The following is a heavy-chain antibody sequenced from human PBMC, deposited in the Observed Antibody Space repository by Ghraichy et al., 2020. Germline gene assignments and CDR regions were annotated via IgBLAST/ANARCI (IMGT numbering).Heavy chain of an antibody. CDR1: GGSITSNNYY. D-gene: IGHD2/OR15-2a*01. CDR2: IHYSGST. V-gene: IGHV4-39*01. Sequence: SETLSLTCIVSGGSITSNNYYWGWIRQPPGKGLESIGSIHYSGSTYQNPSLASRVTMSVDTSKNQFSLKLTSVTAADTAVYYCARHFLAGHMPDHFDSWGLGTLVTVSS. CDR3: ARHFLAGHMPDHFDS. J-gene: IGHJ4*02.